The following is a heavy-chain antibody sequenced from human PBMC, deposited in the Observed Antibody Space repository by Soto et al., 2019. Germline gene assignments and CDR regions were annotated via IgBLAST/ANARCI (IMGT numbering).Heavy chain of an antibody. CDR3: ARDVLGSSYFDDH. CDR2: IWYDGSNK. Sequence: PGGSLRLSCAASEFPFSSYGMHWVRQAPGKGLEWVALIWYDGSNKYYADSVKGRFTISRDNSKNTLYLQMNSLRAEDTAVYYCARDVLGSSYFDDHWGQGTLVTVPQ. J-gene: IGHJ4*02. CDR1: EFPFSSYG. D-gene: IGHD6-13*01. V-gene: IGHV3-33*01.